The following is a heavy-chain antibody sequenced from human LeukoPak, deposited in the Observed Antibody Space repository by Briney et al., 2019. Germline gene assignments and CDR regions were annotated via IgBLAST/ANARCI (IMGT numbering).Heavy chain of an antibody. Sequence: GGSLRLSCAASGFSFSDSTMHWVRQASGKGLEWVGRIKSKAKNYATAYAASVEGRFSISRDDSKNTAYLQMNNLRTEDTAVYYCTSLTVATVEISFDYWGQGILVTVSS. CDR3: TSLTVATVEISFDY. CDR1: GFSFSDST. D-gene: IGHD5-12*01. J-gene: IGHJ4*02. V-gene: IGHV3-73*01. CDR2: IKSKAKNYAT.